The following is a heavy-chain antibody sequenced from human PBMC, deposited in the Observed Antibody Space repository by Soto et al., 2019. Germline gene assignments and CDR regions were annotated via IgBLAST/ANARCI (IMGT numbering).Heavy chain of an antibody. CDR1: GFTFSSYG. J-gene: IGHJ2*01. Sequence: QVQLVESGGGVVQPGRSLRLSCAASGFTFSSYGMQWVRQAPGKGLEWVAVISYDGGNRYYVDSVKCRFTLSRDNSEKTLYLHMKRLRVEDTAVYYCAKGSGSGCSGGSCFSDFDLWGRGTLVTVSS. V-gene: IGHV3-30*18. CDR3: AKGSGSGCSGGSCFSDFDL. CDR2: ISYDGGNR. D-gene: IGHD2-15*01.